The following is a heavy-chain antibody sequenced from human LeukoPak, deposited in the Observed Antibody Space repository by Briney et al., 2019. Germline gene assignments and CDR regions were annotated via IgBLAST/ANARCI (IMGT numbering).Heavy chain of an antibody. V-gene: IGHV3-15*01. CDR3: TKDHGSGSYYFDY. Sequence: GGSLRLSCAASGFTFSNVWMSWVRQAPGKGLEWVGRIKSKTDGGTVDYAAPVKGRSTISRDDLKNTLYLEMNSLKTEDTAVYYCTKDHGSGSYYFDYWGQGTLVTVSS. CDR1: GFTFSNVW. CDR2: IKSKTDGGTV. J-gene: IGHJ4*02. D-gene: IGHD3-10*01.